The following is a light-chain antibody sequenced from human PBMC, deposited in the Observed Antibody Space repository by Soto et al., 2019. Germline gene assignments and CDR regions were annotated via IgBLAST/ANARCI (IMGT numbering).Light chain of an antibody. J-gene: IGLJ1*01. Sequence: QSALTQPASVSGSPGQSITISCTGTSSDVGGYDYVSWYQQHTGKAPKLMIYDVSNRPSGVSNRFSGSKSGNTASLTISGLQAEDEADYYCSSYRGANTGIFGTGTKVTVL. V-gene: IGLV2-14*03. CDR2: DVS. CDR1: SSDVGGYDY. CDR3: SSYRGANTGI.